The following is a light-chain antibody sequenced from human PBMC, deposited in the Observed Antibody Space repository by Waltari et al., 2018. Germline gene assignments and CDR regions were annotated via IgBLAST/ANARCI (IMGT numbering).Light chain of an antibody. V-gene: IGKV1-39*01. CDR2: AAS. Sequence: DLQMTQSPSSLSASVGDRVTISCRASKNIRSYLSWYQQKPGIAPKLVIYAASNLQSGVPSRFSGSGSGTNFTLTITSLQAEDFATYFCQASYTTPYSFGQGTKVEIK. J-gene: IGKJ2*03. CDR3: QASYTTPYS. CDR1: KNIRSY.